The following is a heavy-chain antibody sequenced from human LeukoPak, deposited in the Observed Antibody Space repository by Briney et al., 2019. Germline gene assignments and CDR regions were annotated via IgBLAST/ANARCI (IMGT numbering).Heavy chain of an antibody. V-gene: IGHV1-46*01. CDR3: ARGSGRYGSGSYNYYYYMDA. J-gene: IGHJ6*03. Sequence: ASVKVSCKASGYTFTSYYMHWVRQAPGQGLEWMGIINPSGGSTSYAQKFQGRVTMTRDMSTSTVYMELSSLRSEDTAVYYCARGSGRYGSGSYNYYYYMDAWGKGTTVTISS. CDR1: GYTFTSYY. CDR2: INPSGGST. D-gene: IGHD3-10*01.